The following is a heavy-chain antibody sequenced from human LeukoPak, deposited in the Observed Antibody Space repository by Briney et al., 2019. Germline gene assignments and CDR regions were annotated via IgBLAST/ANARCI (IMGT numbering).Heavy chain of an antibody. J-gene: IGHJ4*02. CDR1: GGSISGHY. V-gene: IGHV4-59*08. CDR3: ARRGSSLDQ. CDR2: INYSGST. D-gene: IGHD6-6*01. Sequence: TPSETLSLTCTVSGGSISGHYWSWIRQPPGKGLEWIGYINYSGSTNYNPSLKSRVTISVDTSKNQFSLKLSSVTAADTAVYYCARRGSSLDQWGQGTLVTVSS.